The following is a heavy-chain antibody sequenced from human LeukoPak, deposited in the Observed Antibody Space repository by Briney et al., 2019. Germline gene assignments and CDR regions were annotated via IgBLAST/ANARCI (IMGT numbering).Heavy chain of an antibody. CDR3: ARGRSTVTTYNAFDI. Sequence: GGSLRLSCAASGFAFDTFGMHWVRQAPGKWLEWVSSISSSSSYIYYADSVKGRFTISRDNAKNSLYLQMNSLRAEDTAVYYCARGRSTVTTYNAFDIWGQGTMVTVSS. J-gene: IGHJ3*02. D-gene: IGHD4-17*01. CDR1: GFAFDTFG. V-gene: IGHV3-21*01. CDR2: ISSSSSYI.